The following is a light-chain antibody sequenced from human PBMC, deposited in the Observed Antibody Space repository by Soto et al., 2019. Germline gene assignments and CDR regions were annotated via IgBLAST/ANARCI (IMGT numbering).Light chain of an antibody. J-gene: IGKJ1*01. CDR3: QQYKSSST. CDR2: KAS. V-gene: IGKV1-5*03. CDR1: ESISIW. Sequence: DIQMTQSPSTLSASVGDTVTITCRASESISIWLAWYQQKPGKAPNLLINKASSFQSVVPSRFIGSVSGTEFTLTITSLQPDDFGVYYCQQYKSSSTFGQGTKVAIK.